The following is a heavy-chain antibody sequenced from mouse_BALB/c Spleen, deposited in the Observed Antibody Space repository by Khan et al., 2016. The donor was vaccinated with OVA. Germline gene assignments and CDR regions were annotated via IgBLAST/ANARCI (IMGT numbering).Heavy chain of an antibody. CDR1: GYTFTNYG. CDR2: INTYTGEP. J-gene: IGHJ4*01. V-gene: IGHV9-3-1*01. Sequence: GKGGPELKKPGETVKISCKASGYTFTNYGMNWVKQSPGKALKWMGWINTYTGEPTYADDFKGRFAFSLETSATTAYLQINNLKNEDTATYFCRRTPYFSYSLDYWGQGTSVTVSS. CDR3: RRTPYFSYSLDY. D-gene: IGHD2-10*01.